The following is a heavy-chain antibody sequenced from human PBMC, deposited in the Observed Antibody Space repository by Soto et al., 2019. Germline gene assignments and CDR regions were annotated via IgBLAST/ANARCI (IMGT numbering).Heavy chain of an antibody. CDR2: TRNKANSYTT. Sequence: PGGSLRLSCAASGFTFSDHYMDWVRQAPGKGLEWVGRTRNKANSYTTEYAASVKGRFTISRDDSKNSLYLQMNSLKTEDTAVYYCARVSGYSGNKNDYWCPRTLVTVFS. CDR1: GFTFSDHY. J-gene: IGHJ4*02. CDR3: ARVSGYSGNKNDY. V-gene: IGHV3-72*01. D-gene: IGHD3-22*01.